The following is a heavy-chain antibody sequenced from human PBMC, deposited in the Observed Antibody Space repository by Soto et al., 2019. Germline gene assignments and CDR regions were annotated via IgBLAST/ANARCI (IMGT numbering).Heavy chain of an antibody. CDR1: ADSYSISTYS. CDR2: IYQSGVT. Sequence: SETLSLTCNMSADSYSISTYSGRWIRQPPGKALQWIGFIYQSGVTSCNPSLASRVSISLDTSNNQFSLTLKSVPAPDTAVYFCAGMPYTSGLRYDPWGPGTLVTVS. V-gene: IGHV4-30-2*01. CDR3: AGMPYTSGLRYDP. D-gene: IGHD6-19*01. J-gene: IGHJ5*02.